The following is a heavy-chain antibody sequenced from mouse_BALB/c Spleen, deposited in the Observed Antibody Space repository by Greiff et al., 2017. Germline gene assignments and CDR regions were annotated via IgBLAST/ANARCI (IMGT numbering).Heavy chain of an antibody. J-gene: IGHJ3*01. Sequence: EVMLVESGGGLVKPGGSLKLSCAASGFTFSSFGMHWVRQAPEKGLEWVAYISSGSSTIYYADTVKGRFTISRDNPKNTLFLQMTSLRSEDTAMYYCARSYDYDGGLFAYWGQGTLVTVSA. D-gene: IGHD2-4*01. CDR2: ISSGSSTI. CDR1: GFTFSSFG. V-gene: IGHV5-17*02. CDR3: ARSYDYDGGLFAY.